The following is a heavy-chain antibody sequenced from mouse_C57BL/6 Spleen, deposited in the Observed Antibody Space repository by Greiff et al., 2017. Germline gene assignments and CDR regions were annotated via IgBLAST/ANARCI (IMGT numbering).Heavy chain of an antibody. CDR3: ARQDSNYEEPYYFDY. D-gene: IGHD2-5*01. Sequence: QVQLQQSGAELARPGASVKLSCKASGYTFTSYGISWVKQRTGQGLEWIGEIYPRSGNTYYIEKFKGKATLTADKSSSTAYMELRSLTSEDSAVYFCARQDSNYEEPYYFDYWGQGTTLTVSS. V-gene: IGHV1-81*01. J-gene: IGHJ2*01. CDR1: GYTFTSYG. CDR2: IYPRSGNT.